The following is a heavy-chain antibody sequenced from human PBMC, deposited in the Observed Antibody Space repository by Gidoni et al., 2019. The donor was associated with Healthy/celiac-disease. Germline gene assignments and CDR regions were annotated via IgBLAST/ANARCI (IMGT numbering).Heavy chain of an antibody. J-gene: IGHJ4*02. V-gene: IGHV3-23*01. CDR1: GFPFSSYS. CDR3: AKLTMYYDFWSGESYYFDY. CDR2: ISGSGGST. D-gene: IGHD3-3*01. Sequence: EVQLLESGGGLVQPGGSLILSFAASGFPFSSYSMSWVRQAPGKGLEWVSGISGSGGSTYYADAVKGRFTIARDNSKNTLYLQMNSLRAEDTAVYYCAKLTMYYDFWSGESYYFDYWGQGTLVTVSS.